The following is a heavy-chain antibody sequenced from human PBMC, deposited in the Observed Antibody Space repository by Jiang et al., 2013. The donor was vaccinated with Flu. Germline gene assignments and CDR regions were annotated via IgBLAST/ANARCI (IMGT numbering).Heavy chain of an antibody. J-gene: IGHJ4*02. D-gene: IGHD5-12*01. Sequence: RGLEWLGRTYYSSKWYSDYAVSMGGRLTIYGDTSKNQFSLQLDSVTPEDTAVYYCVRGWLRAYFDFWGQGTLVTVSS. CDR3: VRGWLRAYFDF. CDR2: TYYSSKWYS. V-gene: IGHV6-1*01.